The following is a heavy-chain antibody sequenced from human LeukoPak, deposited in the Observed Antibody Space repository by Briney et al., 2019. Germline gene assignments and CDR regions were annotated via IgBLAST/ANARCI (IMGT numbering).Heavy chain of an antibody. CDR2: SRACNGNT. CDR1: GYTFTSYG. J-gene: IGHJ4*02. Sequence: GASVKVSCKTPGYTFTSYGISWGRQAPGQGLEWMGWSRACNGNTNYAQKVLGRVTMTTNTSTSTAYKGLGSLRSDGTAVYYCARAYFSPFVYWGQGTLVTVSS. CDR3: ARAYFSPFVY. D-gene: IGHD2/OR15-2a*01. V-gene: IGHV1-18*01.